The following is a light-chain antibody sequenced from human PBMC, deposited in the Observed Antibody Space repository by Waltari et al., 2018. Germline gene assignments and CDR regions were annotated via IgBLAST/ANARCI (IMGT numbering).Light chain of an antibody. CDR2: EVS. Sequence: QSALTQPASVSGSPGQSITISCTGTSSDLGGYNSASWYQHHPGKAPKPLIYEVSNRPSGVSDRFSGSKSGKTASLTISGLQAGDEAVYYCSSYTSLTTLVFGGGTKLTVL. CDR1: SSDLGGYNS. V-gene: IGLV2-14*01. CDR3: SSYTSLTTLV. J-gene: IGLJ2*01.